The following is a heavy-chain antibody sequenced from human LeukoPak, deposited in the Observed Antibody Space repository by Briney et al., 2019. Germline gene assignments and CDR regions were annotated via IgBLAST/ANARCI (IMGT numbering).Heavy chain of an antibody. CDR1: GGSISSSNW. CDR2: TYYSGST. J-gene: IGHJ6*03. Sequence: SETLSLTCAVSGGSISSSNWWSWVRQPPGKGLEWIGSTYYSGSTYYNPSLKSRVTISVDTSKNQFSLKLSSVTAADTAVYYCARSPRDYYYMDVWGKGTTVTVSS. CDR3: ARSPRDYYYMDV. V-gene: IGHV4-4*02.